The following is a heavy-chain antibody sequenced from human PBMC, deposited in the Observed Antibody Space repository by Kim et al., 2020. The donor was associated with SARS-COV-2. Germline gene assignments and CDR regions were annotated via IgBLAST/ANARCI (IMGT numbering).Heavy chain of an antibody. D-gene: IGHD2-21*02. Sequence: GGSLRLSCAASGFTFSSYAMNWVRQAPGKGLEWVSAISGSGGITYYADSVKGRFTISRDNSKNTLYLQMNSLRAEDTAVYYCAKDLGLVVVTAMDYWGQGTLVTVSS. CDR3: AKDLGLVVVTAMDY. CDR2: ISGSGGIT. V-gene: IGHV3-23*01. CDR1: GFTFSSYA. J-gene: IGHJ4*02.